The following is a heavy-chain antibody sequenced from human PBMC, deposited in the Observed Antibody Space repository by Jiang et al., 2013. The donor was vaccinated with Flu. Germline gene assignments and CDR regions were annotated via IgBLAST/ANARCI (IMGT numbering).Heavy chain of an antibody. V-gene: IGHV3-23*01. CDR3: ARALRDDRGRHGSGQFYYYVMDV. CDR2: ISGSGTPDKT. CDR1: GFTFSNFA. Sequence: VQLLESGGGLVQPGGSLRLSCAASGFTFSNFAMTWVRQSPGRGLEWVSAISGSGTPDKTYYADSVKGRFTISRDNSKDTMHLQMISLSADDTAVYYCARALRDDRGRHGSGQFYYYVMDVWGRGTTVTVSS. J-gene: IGHJ6*02. D-gene: IGHD3-10*01.